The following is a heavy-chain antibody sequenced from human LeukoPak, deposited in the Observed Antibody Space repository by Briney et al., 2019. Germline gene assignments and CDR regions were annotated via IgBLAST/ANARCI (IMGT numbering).Heavy chain of an antibody. V-gene: IGHV1-69*04. J-gene: IGHJ3*02. CDR1: GGTFSSYA. Sequence: ASVKVSCKASGGTFSSYAISWVRQAPGQGLEWMGRIIPILGIANYAQKFQGRVTITADKSTSTAYMELSSLRSEDTAVYYCARDLSVGAPTDAFDIWGQGTMVTVSS. D-gene: IGHD1-26*01. CDR3: ARDLSVGAPTDAFDI. CDR2: IIPILGIA.